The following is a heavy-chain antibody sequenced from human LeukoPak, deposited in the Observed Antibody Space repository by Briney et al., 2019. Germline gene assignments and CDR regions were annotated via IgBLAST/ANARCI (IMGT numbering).Heavy chain of an antibody. CDR2: INHSGST. D-gene: IGHD2-15*01. CDR3: ARGRVGYCSGGSCYKTYNWFDP. CDR1: GGSFSGYY. Sequence: SETLSLTCAVYGGSFSGYYWSWIRQPPGKGLEWIGEINHSGSTNHNPSLKSRVTISVDTSKNQFSLKLSSVTAADTAVYYCARGRVGYCSGGSCYKTYNWFDPWGQGTLVTVSS. J-gene: IGHJ5*02. V-gene: IGHV4-34*01.